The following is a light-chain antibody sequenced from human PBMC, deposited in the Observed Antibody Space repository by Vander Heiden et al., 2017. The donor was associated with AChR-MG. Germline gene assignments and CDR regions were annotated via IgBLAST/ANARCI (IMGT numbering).Light chain of an antibody. Sequence: DIQMTKSPSSLSASVGDIITITCRASQTINSYLNWYQQKPGKAPRLLIYAATRLESGVPSRGSGSGSGTDFTRTIINLQPEDSATDDCQQSYSNLPNRFGQGSKLEI. CDR3: QQSYSNLPNR. CDR1: QTINSY. CDR2: AAT. J-gene: IGKJ2*03. V-gene: IGKV1-39*01.